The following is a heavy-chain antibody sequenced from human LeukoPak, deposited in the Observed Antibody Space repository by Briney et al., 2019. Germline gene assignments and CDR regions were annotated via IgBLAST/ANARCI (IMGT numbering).Heavy chain of an antibody. J-gene: IGHJ4*02. D-gene: IGHD5-24*01. V-gene: IGHV2-5*02. Sequence: SGPTLVNPTQTLTLTCTFSGFSLSSSGVAVGWIRQPPGKALEWLALIYWAGDERYSPSLRSRLTITKDTSKNQVVLTMINMDPVDTATYFCAHRPPHIATTTAGVSPVVFDYWGQGTLVTVSS. CDR3: AHRPPHIATTTAGVSPVVFDY. CDR1: GFSLSSSGVA. CDR2: IYWAGDE.